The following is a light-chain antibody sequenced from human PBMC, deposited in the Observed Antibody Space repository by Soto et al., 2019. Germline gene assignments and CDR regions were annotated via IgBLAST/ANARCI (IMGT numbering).Light chain of an antibody. CDR2: DAS. CDR3: QQYGSSPRT. J-gene: IGKJ1*01. V-gene: IGKV3-20*01. CDR1: QSVSSSF. Sequence: EIVLTQSPGTLSLSPGDRATLSCRASQSVSSSFLAWYQQKPGQAPSLLIYDASSRDTGIPDRFSGSGSGTDFTLTISRLQPEDFAVYYCQQYGSSPRTFGQGTKVEIK.